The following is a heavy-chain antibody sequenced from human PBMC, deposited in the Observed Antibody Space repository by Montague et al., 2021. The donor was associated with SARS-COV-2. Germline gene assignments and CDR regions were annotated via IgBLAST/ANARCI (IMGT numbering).Heavy chain of an antibody. CDR1: GFTFSRYS. J-gene: IGHJ4*02. V-gene: IGHV3-48*04. D-gene: IGHD5-18*01. Sequence: SLRLSCAAAGFTFSRYSMNWVRQAPGKGLEWISYISMSETRTQYADSVKGRFTISRDNARSSLYLQMRSLTGGDTAVYYCARVASEHTAMAPDYWGQGTLVTVSS. CDR2: ISMSETRT. CDR3: ARVASEHTAMAPDY.